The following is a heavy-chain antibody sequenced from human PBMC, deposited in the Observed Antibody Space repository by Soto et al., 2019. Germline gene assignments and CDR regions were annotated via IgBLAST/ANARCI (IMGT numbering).Heavy chain of an antibody. V-gene: IGHV1-46*02. D-gene: IGHD2-15*01. CDR2: INPRGGST. CDR1: GYTLNTYY. J-gene: IGHJ6*02. Sequence: ASVKVSCKASGYTLNTYYMHWVRQAPGQGPEWMGIINPRGGSTTYARNFQDRVTMTRDTSSSTVYMELSSLRSEDTAVYYCARGGGFSPYYYNLDVWGQGTTVTVSS. CDR3: ARGGGFSPYYYNLDV.